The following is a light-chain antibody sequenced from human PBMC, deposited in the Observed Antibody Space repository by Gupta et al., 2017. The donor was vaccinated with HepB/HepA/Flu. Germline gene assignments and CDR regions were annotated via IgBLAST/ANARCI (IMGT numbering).Light chain of an antibody. CDR3: VLYTGSGTVV. V-gene: IGLV8-61*01. Sequence: QTVVTQEPSFSVSPGGTVTLTCGLTSGSVSTTYYPSWYQQIPGQAPRTLIYSTTTRSSGVPDRFSSSILGNKAALTITGAQADDECDYYCVLYTGSGTVVFGGGTKLTVL. J-gene: IGLJ3*02. CDR1: SGSVSTTYY. CDR2: STT.